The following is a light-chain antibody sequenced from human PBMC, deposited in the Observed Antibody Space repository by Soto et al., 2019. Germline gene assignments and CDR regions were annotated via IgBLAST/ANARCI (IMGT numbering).Light chain of an antibody. CDR3: AAWDDSLGGFYV. CDR1: SSNIGSNY. V-gene: IGLV1-47*01. Sequence: QSVLTQPPSAFGTPGQRVTISCSGSSSNIGSNYVYWYQQLPGTAPTNLPYRNNQRPSGVPDRFSGSKSGTSASLVISGLRFEDEAEYYCAAWDDSLGGFYVFGTGTKLTVL. J-gene: IGLJ1*01. CDR2: RNN.